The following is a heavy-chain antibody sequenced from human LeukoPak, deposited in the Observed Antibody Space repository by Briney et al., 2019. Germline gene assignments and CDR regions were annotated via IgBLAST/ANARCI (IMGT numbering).Heavy chain of an antibody. J-gene: IGHJ5*02. Sequence: SETLSLTCAVSGGSISSSNWWSWVRQPPGKGLEWIGEIYHSGSTNYNPSLKSRVTISVDKSKNQFSLKLMSVTAADTAVYYCARDSGTTGEVKFDPWGQGTLVTVSS. D-gene: IGHD3-10*01. CDR3: ARDSGTTGEVKFDP. CDR1: GGSISSSNW. V-gene: IGHV4-4*02. CDR2: IYHSGST.